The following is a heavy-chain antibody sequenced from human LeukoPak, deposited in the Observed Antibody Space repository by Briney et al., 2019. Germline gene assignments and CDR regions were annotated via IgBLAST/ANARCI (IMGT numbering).Heavy chain of an antibody. CDR1: GGSISSSSYY. J-gene: IGHJ6*02. CDR3: ARGGPYGSGSPYYYGMDV. Sequence: PSETLSLTCTVSGGSISSSSYYWGWIRQPPGKGLEWIGSIYYSGSTYYNPSLKSRVTISVDTSKNQFSLKLSSVTAADTAVYYCARGGPYGSGSPYYYGMDVWGQGTTVTVSS. V-gene: IGHV4-39*07. CDR2: IYYSGST. D-gene: IGHD3-10*01.